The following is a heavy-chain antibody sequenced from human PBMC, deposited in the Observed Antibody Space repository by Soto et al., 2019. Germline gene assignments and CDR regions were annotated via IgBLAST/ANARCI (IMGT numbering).Heavy chain of an antibody. CDR3: AGRARPDFYYMDV. J-gene: IGHJ6*03. CDR1: GFTLSGYA. Sequence: GGSLRLSCAASGFTLSGYAMDWVRQAPGKGLEYVSGISSNGVGTYYANSVQGRFTISRDNSKNTVYLQMGSLRPEDMAVYYCAGRARPDFYYMDVWGKGTPVTVSS. V-gene: IGHV3-64*01. D-gene: IGHD6-6*01. CDR2: ISSNGVGT.